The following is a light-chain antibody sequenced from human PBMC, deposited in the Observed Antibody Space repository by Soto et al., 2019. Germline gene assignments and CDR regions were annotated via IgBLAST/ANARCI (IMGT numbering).Light chain of an antibody. CDR3: QQYNNWPPLT. CDR2: GAS. V-gene: IGKV3-15*01. Sequence: EIVMTQSPATLSVSPGERATLSCRASQSVSNKLAWYQQKPGQAPRLLIYGASTRATGIPARFSGSGSGTEFTLTISSPQSEDFAVYYCQQYNNWPPLTFGGGTKVDIK. J-gene: IGKJ4*01. CDR1: QSVSNK.